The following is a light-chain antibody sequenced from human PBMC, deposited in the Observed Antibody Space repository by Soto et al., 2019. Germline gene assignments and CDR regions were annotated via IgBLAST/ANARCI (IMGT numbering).Light chain of an antibody. V-gene: IGKV3-20*01. CDR3: QQYFTSPHT. Sequence: EIVMTQSPGTLSLSPGERATLSCRASQSVINYLAWYQQKPGQAPRLLISGVSSRATGIPDRFSGSGSGTDFTLTISSLEPEDLAVYYCQQYFTSPHTFGGGTKLEIK. J-gene: IGKJ4*01. CDR1: QSVINY. CDR2: GVS.